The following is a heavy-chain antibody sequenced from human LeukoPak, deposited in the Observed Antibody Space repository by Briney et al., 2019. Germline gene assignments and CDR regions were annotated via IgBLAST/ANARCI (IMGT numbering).Heavy chain of an antibody. D-gene: IGHD3-3*01. CDR3: AKDSHPERFGVAEFDY. V-gene: IGHV3-9*01. J-gene: IGHJ4*02. Sequence: AGGSLRLSCAASGFTFDDYAMHWVRQAPGKGLEWVSGISWNSGSIGYADSVKGRFTISRDNAKNSLYLQMNSLRAEDTALYYCAKDSHPERFGVAEFDYWGQGTLVAVSS. CDR1: GFTFDDYA. CDR2: ISWNSGSI.